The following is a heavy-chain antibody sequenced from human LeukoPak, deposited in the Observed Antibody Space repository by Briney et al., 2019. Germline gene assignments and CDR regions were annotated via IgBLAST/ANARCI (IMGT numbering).Heavy chain of an antibody. CDR3: ARDSLSGYGENWFDP. J-gene: IGHJ5*02. D-gene: IGHD3-22*01. CDR2: INPNSGGT. V-gene: IGHV1-2*04. CDR1: GYTFTVYY. Sequence: ASVKVSCKASGYTFTVYYMHWVRQAPGQGLEWMGWINPNSGGTNYAQKFQGWVTMTRDTSISTAYMELSRLRSDDTAVYYCARDSLSGYGENWFDPWGQGTLVTVSS.